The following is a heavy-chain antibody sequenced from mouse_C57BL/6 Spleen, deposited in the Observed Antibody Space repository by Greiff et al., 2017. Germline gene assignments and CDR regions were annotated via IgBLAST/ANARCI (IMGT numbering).Heavy chain of an antibody. CDR3: ARIYYYGSSPFDY. V-gene: IGHV2-9-1*01. J-gene: IGHJ2*01. Sequence: VQVVESGPGLVAPSQSLSITCTVSGFSSPSYAISWVRQPPGKGLEWLGVIWTGGGTNYNSALKSRLSISKDNSKGKVFLKMNSLQTDDTARYYGARIYYYGSSPFDYWGQGTTLTVSA. CDR1: GFSSPSYA. CDR2: IWTGGGT. D-gene: IGHD1-1*01.